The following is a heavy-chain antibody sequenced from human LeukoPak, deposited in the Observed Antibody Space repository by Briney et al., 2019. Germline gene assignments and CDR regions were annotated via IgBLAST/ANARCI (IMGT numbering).Heavy chain of an antibody. CDR3: ARDLVAAAGDAFDI. D-gene: IGHD6-13*01. CDR1: GYTFTGYY. J-gene: IGHJ3*02. V-gene: IGHV1-18*04. CDR2: ISAYNGNT. Sequence: ASVKVSCKASGYTFTGYYMHWVRQAPGQGLEWMGWISAYNGNTNYAQKLHGRVTMTTDTSTSTAYMELRSLRSDDTAVYYCARDLVAAAGDAFDIWGQGTMVTVSS.